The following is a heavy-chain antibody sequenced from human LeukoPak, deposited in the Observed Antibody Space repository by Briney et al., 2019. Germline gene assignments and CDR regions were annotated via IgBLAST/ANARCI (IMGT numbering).Heavy chain of an antibody. V-gene: IGHV3-15*01. CDR1: GFTFSNAW. CDR3: TTGEVPYIAAAGTDYYYYYMDV. Sequence: GGSLRLPCAGSGFTFSNAWLSWVRQAPGKGLEWVGRIKSKTDGGTTDYAAPVKGRFTISRDDSKTTLYLQMNSLKTEDTGVYYCTTGEVPYIAAAGTDYYYYYMDVWGKGTTVTVAS. J-gene: IGHJ6*03. D-gene: IGHD6-13*01. CDR2: IKSKTDGGTT.